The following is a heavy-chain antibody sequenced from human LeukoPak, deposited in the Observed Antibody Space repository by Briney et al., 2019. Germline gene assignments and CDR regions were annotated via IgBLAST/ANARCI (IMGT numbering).Heavy chain of an antibody. V-gene: IGHV3-23*01. CDR3: AKDRPSGYYDSSGYYHGVY. J-gene: IGHJ4*02. CDR1: GFTFSGYA. Sequence: GGSLRLSCAASGFTFSGYAMSWVRQAPGKGLEWVSAISGSGGSTYYADSVKGRFTISRDNSKNTLYLRMNSLRAEDTAVYYCAKDRPSGYYDSSGYYHGVYWGQGTLVTVSS. D-gene: IGHD3-22*01. CDR2: ISGSGGST.